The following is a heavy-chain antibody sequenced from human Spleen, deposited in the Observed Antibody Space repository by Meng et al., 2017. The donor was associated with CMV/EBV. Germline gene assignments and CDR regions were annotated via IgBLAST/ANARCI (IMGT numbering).Heavy chain of an antibody. CDR3: ARASIYCSSTSCYRGNYYYGMDV. Sequence: GESLKISCAASGFTFSDYYMSWIRQAPGKGLEWVSYISSSGSTIYYADSVKGRFTISRDNAKNSLYLQMNSLRAEDTAVYYCARASIYCSSTSCYRGNYYYGMDVWGQGTTVTVSS. J-gene: IGHJ6*02. CDR1: GFTFSDYY. D-gene: IGHD2-2*01. CDR2: ISSSGSTI. V-gene: IGHV3-11*01.